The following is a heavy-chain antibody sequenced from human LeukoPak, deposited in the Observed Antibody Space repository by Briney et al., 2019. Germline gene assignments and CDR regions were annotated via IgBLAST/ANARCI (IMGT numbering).Heavy chain of an antibody. D-gene: IGHD3-22*01. CDR3: ARASHPITMIVVVPYYFDY. Sequence: ASVKVSCTASGYTFTGYYMHWVRQAPGQGLEWMGWINPNSGGTNYAQKFQGRVTMTRDTSISTAYMELSRLRSDDTAVYYCARASHPITMIVVVPYYFDYWGQGTLVTVSS. CDR1: GYTFTGYY. J-gene: IGHJ4*02. V-gene: IGHV1-2*02. CDR2: INPNSGGT.